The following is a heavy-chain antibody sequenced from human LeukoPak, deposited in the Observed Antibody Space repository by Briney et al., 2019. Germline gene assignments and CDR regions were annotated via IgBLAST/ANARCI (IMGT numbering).Heavy chain of an antibody. D-gene: IGHD3-3*01. J-gene: IGHJ4*02. Sequence: ASVKVSCKASGYTFTSYSISWVRQAPGQGLEWMGWINPNSGGTNYAQKFQGRVTMTRDTSISTAYMELSRLRSDDTAVYYCASSPGFWSGYGFDYWGQGTLVTVSS. CDR1: GYTFTSYS. CDR2: INPNSGGT. V-gene: IGHV1-2*02. CDR3: ASSPGFWSGYGFDY.